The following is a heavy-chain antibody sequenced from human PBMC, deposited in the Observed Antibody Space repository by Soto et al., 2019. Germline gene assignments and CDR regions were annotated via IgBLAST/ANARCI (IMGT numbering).Heavy chain of an antibody. V-gene: IGHV3-53*01. CDR1: GFTVSSKY. D-gene: IGHD6-19*01. J-gene: IGHJ4*02. Sequence: EVQLVESGGGVIKPGGSLRLSCAASGFTVSSKYMTWVRQAPGKGLEWVSVIYGGGTTYYADSVKGRFTISRDNSKNTLYLQMNSLSTADTAAYYCVQTTGWPGFDFWGQGTLVTVSS. CDR3: VQTTGWPGFDF. CDR2: IYGGGTT.